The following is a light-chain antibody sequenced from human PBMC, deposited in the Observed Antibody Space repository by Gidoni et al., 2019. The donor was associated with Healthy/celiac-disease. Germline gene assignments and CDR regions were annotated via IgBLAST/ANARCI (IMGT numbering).Light chain of an antibody. J-gene: IGKJ4*01. V-gene: IGKV2-30*01. Sequence: DVVLTQSPLSLPVTLGQPASISCRSSQSLVNSDGNTYLNWFQQRPGQSPRRLIYKVSNRDSGVPDRFSGSGSGTDFTLKISWVEAEDVGVYYCMQGRHWPPELAFGGGTKVEIK. CDR2: KVS. CDR1: QSLVNSDGNTY. CDR3: MQGRHWPPELA.